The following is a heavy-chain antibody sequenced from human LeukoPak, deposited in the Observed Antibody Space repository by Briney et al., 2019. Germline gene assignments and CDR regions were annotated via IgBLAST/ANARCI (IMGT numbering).Heavy chain of an antibody. Sequence: PGGSLRLSCAASGFTFSTYEMNWFRQAPGKGLEWVAYIISRDSPVYYADAVKGRFTISRGNAKNSLYLQMNGLRAEDTAVYYCARVLLGYYGFWSGYVTDYWGQGTLVSVSS. V-gene: IGHV3-48*03. CDR1: GFTFSTYE. CDR3: ARVLLGYYGFWSGYVTDY. J-gene: IGHJ4*02. CDR2: IISRDSPV. D-gene: IGHD3-3*01.